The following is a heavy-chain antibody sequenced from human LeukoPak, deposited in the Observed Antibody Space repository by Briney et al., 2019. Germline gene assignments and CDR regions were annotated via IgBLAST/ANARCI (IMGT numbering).Heavy chain of an antibody. CDR2: IQYDGINK. J-gene: IGHJ5*02. CDR1: GFDFSNG. Sequence: PGGSLRLSCAASGFDFSNGMHWVRQAPGKGLEWVTFIQYDGINKYYGDSVRGRFTISRDNSKNTLYLQMHSLRVEDTAVYYCAYDILTGRAAWGQGTLVTVSS. D-gene: IGHD3-9*01. V-gene: IGHV3-30*02. CDR3: AYDILTGRAA.